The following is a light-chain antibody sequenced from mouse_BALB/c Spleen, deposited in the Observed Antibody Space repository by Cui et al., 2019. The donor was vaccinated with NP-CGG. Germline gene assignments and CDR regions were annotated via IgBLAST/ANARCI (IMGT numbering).Light chain of an antibody. J-gene: IGLJ1*01. CDR2: GTN. CDR3: VLWYSNHWV. CDR1: TGAVTTSNY. V-gene: IGLV1*01. Sequence: AVVAPQSAATTSPGETVTLTCRSSTGAVTTSNYANWVQEKPDHLFTGLIGGTNNRAPGVPARFSGSLIGDKAALTITGAQTEDEAIYFCVLWYSNHWVFGGGTKLTVL.